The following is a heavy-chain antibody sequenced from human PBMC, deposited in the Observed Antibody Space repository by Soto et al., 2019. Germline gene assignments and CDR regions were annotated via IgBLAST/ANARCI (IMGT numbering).Heavy chain of an antibody. CDR3: AKRRILDSSGYYAPDV. CDR1: GFIFSNYA. Sequence: GGSLRLSCAASGFIFSNYAMTWVRQAPGKGLEWVSGIVGSGGSTYYADSVKGRFTISRDNSRNMLYLQMNSLRAEDTAVYYCAKRRILDSSGYYAPDVWGQGTMVTVSS. V-gene: IGHV3-23*01. D-gene: IGHD3-22*01. CDR2: IVGSGGST. J-gene: IGHJ3*01.